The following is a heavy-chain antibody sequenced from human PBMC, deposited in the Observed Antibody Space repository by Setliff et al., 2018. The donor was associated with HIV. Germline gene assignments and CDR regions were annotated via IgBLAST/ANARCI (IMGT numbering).Heavy chain of an antibody. CDR1: GGSISSYY. V-gene: IGHV4-59*01. J-gene: IGHJ3*02. CDR2: IYYSGST. D-gene: IGHD3-16*01. CDR3: AREKGGDAARDAFDI. Sequence: SETLSLTCTVSGGSISSYYWSWIRQPPGKGLEWIGYIYYSGSTNYNPSLKSRLTISVDTSKNQFSLKLSSVTAADTAVYYCAREKGGDAARDAFDIWGQGTMVTVSS.